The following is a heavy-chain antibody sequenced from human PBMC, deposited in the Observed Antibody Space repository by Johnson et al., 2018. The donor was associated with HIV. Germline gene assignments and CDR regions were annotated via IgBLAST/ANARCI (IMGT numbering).Heavy chain of an antibody. V-gene: IGHV3-74*02. D-gene: IGHD3-3*01. CDR1: GFTFSSHW. CDR3: AKGISITIFGVVPSAFDI. CDR2: INSDGSST. J-gene: IGHJ3*02. Sequence: MLLVESGGGVVRPGGSLRLSCAASGFTFSSHWMHWVRQAPGKGLVWVSRINSDGSSTSYADSVKGRFIISRDNAKNTLYLQMNSLRAEDTAVYYCAKGISITIFGVVPSAFDIWGQGTMVTVSS.